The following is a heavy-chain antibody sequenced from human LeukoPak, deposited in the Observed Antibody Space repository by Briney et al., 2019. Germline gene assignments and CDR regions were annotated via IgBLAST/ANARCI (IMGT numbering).Heavy chain of an antibody. D-gene: IGHD5-12*01. CDR3: ARTAELYGGYPSPIDY. Sequence: GRSLRLSCAASGFTFDDYAMHWVRQAPGKGLEWVSGISWNSGSIGYADSVKGRFTISRDNAKNSLYLQMNSLRAEDTAVYYCARTAELYGGYPSPIDYWGQGTLVTVSS. CDR1: GFTFDDYA. J-gene: IGHJ4*02. CDR2: ISWNSGSI. V-gene: IGHV3-9*01.